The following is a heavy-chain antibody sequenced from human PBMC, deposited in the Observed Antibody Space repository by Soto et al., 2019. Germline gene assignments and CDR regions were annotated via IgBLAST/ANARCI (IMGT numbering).Heavy chain of an antibody. Sequence: QVELVQSGAEVKKPGSSVKVSCKASGGTFNRYAISWLRQAPGQGPEWMGGITPMFGIGNYAQKFQGRVTITADESTTTVHMELRRLTWDDTAVYYCAQTLGSAVAGPGRFDLWGRGTRVIVSS. CDR2: ITPMFGIG. CDR3: AQTLGSAVAGPGRFDL. J-gene: IGHJ2*01. V-gene: IGHV1-69*12. D-gene: IGHD6-19*01. CDR1: GGTFNRYA.